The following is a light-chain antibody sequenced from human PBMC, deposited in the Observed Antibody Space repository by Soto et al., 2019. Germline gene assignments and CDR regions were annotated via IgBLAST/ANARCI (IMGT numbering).Light chain of an antibody. CDR1: QSVSDN. CDR2: GAS. Sequence: EIVLTQSPATLSVSPGERVTLSCRASQSVSDNLAWYQQKPGQAPRLLIYGASIRATDIPARFSGSGSGTEFSLTISSLQSEDFAGYYCQQYNDWPLTFGGGTKVEIK. CDR3: QQYNDWPLT. J-gene: IGKJ4*01. V-gene: IGKV3D-15*01.